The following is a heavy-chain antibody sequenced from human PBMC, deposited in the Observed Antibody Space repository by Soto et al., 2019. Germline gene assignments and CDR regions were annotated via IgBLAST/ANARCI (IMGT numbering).Heavy chain of an antibody. CDR3: ATNEGRDGYSFDY. CDR1: GVTFTRQD. D-gene: IGHD5-12*01. CDR2: IIPIFGAP. J-gene: IGHJ4*02. Sequence: SVKVSFKASGVTFTRQDMRWVRQAPGQGLEWMGGIIPIFGAPQYAEKFQDRVTITADESTSTAYMELSSLTSEDTAVYYCATNEGRDGYSFDYWGQGTLVTVSS. V-gene: IGHV1-69*13.